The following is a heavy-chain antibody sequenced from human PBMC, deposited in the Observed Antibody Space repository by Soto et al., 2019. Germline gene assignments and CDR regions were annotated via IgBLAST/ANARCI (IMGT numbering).Heavy chain of an antibody. V-gene: IGHV3-66*01. CDR3: ARGRRRLAARPSYFDY. Sequence: EVQLVESGGGLVQPGGSLRLSCAASGFTVSSNYMSWVRQAPGKGLEWVSVIYSGGSTYYADSVKGRFTISRDNSKNTLYLQMNSLRAEDTAVYYCARGRRRLAARPSYFDYWGQGTLVTVSS. CDR2: IYSGGST. D-gene: IGHD6-6*01. J-gene: IGHJ4*02. CDR1: GFTVSSNY.